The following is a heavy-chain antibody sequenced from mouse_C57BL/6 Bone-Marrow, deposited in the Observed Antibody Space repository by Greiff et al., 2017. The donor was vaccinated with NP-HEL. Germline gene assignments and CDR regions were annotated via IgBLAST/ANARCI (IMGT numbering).Heavy chain of an antibody. CDR3: ARTYYYGSSLAWFAY. D-gene: IGHD1-1*01. CDR2: IWSGGST. Sequence: WLGAIWSGGSTDYNAAFISRPGISKDNSKSQVFFKMNSLQADDTAIYYCARTYYYGSSLAWFAYWGQGTLVTVTA. J-gene: IGHJ3*01. V-gene: IGHV2-2*01.